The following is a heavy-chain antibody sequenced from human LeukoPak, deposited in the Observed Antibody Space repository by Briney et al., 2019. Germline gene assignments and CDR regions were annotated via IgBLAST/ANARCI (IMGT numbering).Heavy chain of an antibody. D-gene: IGHD2-21*02. J-gene: IGHJ4*02. CDR1: GGSISSRSYY. CDR3: ARVATAGDYGLMNF. CDR2: IYYDGTT. V-gene: IGHV4-39*07. Sequence: SETLSLTCTVSGGSISSRSYYWGWIRQPPGKGIEWIGSIYYDGTTYYNPSLKSQFTMSVDTSKNQFSLKVISVTAADTAVYYCARVATAGDYGLMNFWGQGILVTVSS.